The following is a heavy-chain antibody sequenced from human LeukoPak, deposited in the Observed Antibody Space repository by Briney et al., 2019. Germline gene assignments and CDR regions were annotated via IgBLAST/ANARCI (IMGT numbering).Heavy chain of an antibody. CDR3: ARGKEGTSYIDFDY. CDR2: IYTSGST. D-gene: IGHD2-2*01. J-gene: IGHJ4*02. V-gene: IGHV4-4*07. Sequence: SETLSLTCTVSGGSISSYYWSWIRQPAGKGLEWIGRIYTSGSTNYNPSLKSRVTMSVDTSKNQFSLKLSSVTAADTAVYYCARGKEGTSYIDFDYWGQGTLVTVSS. CDR1: GGSISSYY.